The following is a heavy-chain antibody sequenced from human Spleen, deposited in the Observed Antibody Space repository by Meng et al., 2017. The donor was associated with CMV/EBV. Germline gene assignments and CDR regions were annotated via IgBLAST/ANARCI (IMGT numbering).Heavy chain of an antibody. CDR1: GGTFSSYA. D-gene: IGHD4-23*01. Sequence: HVRVGQSGAEVKKPGASVKCSCKASGGTFSSYAISWVRQAPGQGREWMGGIIPIFGTANYAQKLQGRVTMTTDTSTSTAYMELRSLRSDDTSVYYCARMLRWSTPFDYWGQGTLVTVSS. CDR2: IIPIFGTA. V-gene: IGHV1-69*05. CDR3: ARMLRWSTPFDY. J-gene: IGHJ4*02.